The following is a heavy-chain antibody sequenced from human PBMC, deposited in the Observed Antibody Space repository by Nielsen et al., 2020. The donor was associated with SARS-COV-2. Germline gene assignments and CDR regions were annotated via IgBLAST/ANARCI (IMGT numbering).Heavy chain of an antibody. CDR3: ASIPSGYYYYGMDV. Sequence: GSLRLSCAVYGGSSSGYYWSWIRQPPGKGLEWIGEINHSGSTNYNPSLKSRVTISVDTSKNQFSLKLSSVTAADTAVYYCASIPSGYYYYGMDVWGQGTTVTVSS. CDR2: INHSGST. D-gene: IGHD3-10*01. V-gene: IGHV4-34*01. CDR1: GGSSSGYY. J-gene: IGHJ6*02.